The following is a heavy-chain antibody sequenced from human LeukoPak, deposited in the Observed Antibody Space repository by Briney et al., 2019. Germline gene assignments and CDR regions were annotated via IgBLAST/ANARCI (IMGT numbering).Heavy chain of an antibody. CDR2: IKHDRST. CDR1: GGSVKGFY. J-gene: IGHJ4*02. V-gene: IGHV4-34*01. Sequence: SETLSLTCAGQGGSVKGFYWGWVPQPPGEGVGWVVEIKHDRSTKFNSSLNCRVTISIDTSKNQFSLKLSSVTAADTALYYCARHLLRTSTSFDYWDQGNLVTVSS. D-gene: IGHD1-14*01. CDR3: ARHLLRTSTSFDY.